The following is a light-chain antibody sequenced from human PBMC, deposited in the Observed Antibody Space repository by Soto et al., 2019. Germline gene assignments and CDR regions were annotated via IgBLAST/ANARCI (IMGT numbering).Light chain of an antibody. CDR2: AST. CDR3: QSFDNTLGGVV. J-gene: IGLJ2*01. CDR1: GSNIGAHYD. Sequence: QSVLTQSPSVSGAPGQRVTISCTGSGSNIGAHYDVHWYQQVPGTAPKLVIYASTNRPSGVPDRFSGSKSGTSASLAITGLQAEDEAVYYCQSFDNTLGGVVFGEGTKLTVL. V-gene: IGLV1-40*01.